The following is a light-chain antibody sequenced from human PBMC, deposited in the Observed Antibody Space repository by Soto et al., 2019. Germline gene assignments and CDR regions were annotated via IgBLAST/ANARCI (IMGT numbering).Light chain of an antibody. J-gene: IGLJ1*01. CDR2: LNSDGSH. Sequence: QAVVTQSPSASASLGASVKLTCTLSSGHSSYAIAWHQQQPEKGPRYLMKLNSDGSHSKGDGIPDRFSGSSSGAERYLLISSLQSEDEADYYCQTWGTGIHVFGTGTKLTVL. CDR1: SGHSSYA. CDR3: QTWGTGIHV. V-gene: IGLV4-69*01.